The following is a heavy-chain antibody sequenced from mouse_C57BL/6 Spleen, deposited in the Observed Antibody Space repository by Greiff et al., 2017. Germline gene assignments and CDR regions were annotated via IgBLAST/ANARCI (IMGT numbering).Heavy chain of an antibody. CDR1: GYTFTDYY. CDR2: IYPGSGNT. D-gene: IGHD1-1*01. J-gene: IGHJ2*01. Sequence: QVQLQQSGAELVRPGASVKLSCKASGYTFTDYYINWVKQRPGQGLEWIARIYPGSGNTYYNENFKGKATLTAEKSSSTAYMQLSSLTSEDSAVYFCARESQKFITRNDFDDWGQGTTLTVSS. CDR3: ARESQKFITRNDFDD. V-gene: IGHV1-76*01.